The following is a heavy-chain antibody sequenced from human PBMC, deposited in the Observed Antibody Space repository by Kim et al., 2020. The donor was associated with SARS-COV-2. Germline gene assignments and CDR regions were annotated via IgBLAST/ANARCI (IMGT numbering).Heavy chain of an antibody. Sequence: SETLSLTCTVSGGSISSYYWSWIRQPPGKGLEWIGHIYYSGSTNYNPSLKSRVTISVDTSKNQFSLKVSSVTAADTAVYYCARDPSGGYYDILTGHYYHYGMDVWGQGTTVTVSS. J-gene: IGHJ6*02. CDR2: IYYSGST. CDR1: GGSISSYY. V-gene: IGHV4-59*01. D-gene: IGHD3-9*01. CDR3: ARDPSGGYYDILTGHYYHYGMDV.